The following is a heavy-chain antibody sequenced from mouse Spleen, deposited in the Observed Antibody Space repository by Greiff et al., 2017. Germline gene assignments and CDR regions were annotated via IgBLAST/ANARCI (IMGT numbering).Heavy chain of an antibody. CDR2: INYDGSST. V-gene: IGHV5-16*01. Sequence: EVQRVESEGGLVQPGSSMKLSCTASGFTFSDYYMAWVRQVPEKGLEWVANINYDGSSTYYLDSLKSRFIISRDNAKNILYLQMSSLKSEDTATYYCAREGLRRGFDYWGQGTTLTVSS. CDR3: AREGLRRGFDY. CDR1: GFTFSDYY. J-gene: IGHJ2*01. D-gene: IGHD2-4*01.